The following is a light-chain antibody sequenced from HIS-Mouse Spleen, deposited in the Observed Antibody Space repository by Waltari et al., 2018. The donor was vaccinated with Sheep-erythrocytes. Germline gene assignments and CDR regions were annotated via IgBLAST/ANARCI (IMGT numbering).Light chain of an antibody. CDR1: SSYVGGSNF. J-gene: IGLJ3*02. CDR3: CSYAGSYTWV. V-gene: IGLV2-11*01. Sequence: QSALTQPRSVSGSPGQSVPISCTGTSSYVGGSNFVSWYQQHPGKAPKLMIYDVSKRPSGVPDRFSGSKSGNTASLTISGLQAEDEADYYCCSYAGSYTWVFGGGTKLTVL. CDR2: DVS.